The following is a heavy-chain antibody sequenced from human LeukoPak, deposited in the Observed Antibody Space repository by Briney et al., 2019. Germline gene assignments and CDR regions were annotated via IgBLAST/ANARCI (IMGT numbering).Heavy chain of an antibody. CDR3: ARVGPGGY. J-gene: IGHJ4*02. D-gene: IGHD3-10*01. Sequence: ASVEVCCKAAGYTFTSYDINWGRQATGQGVEGRGGMNPNSGNEGYEQKFQGRVAITRNTSISTTYMELSSLRSEETAVYYCARVGPGGYWGQGTLVTVSS. V-gene: IGHV1-8*03. CDR2: MNPNSGNE. CDR1: GYTFTSYD.